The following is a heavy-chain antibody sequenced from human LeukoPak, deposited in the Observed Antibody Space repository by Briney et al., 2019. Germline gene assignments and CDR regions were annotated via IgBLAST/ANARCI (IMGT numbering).Heavy chain of an antibody. V-gene: IGHV4-30-4*08. D-gene: IGHD6-6*01. CDR1: GGSISSGDYY. CDR3: ARDRLEFEYSSSSGAFDI. J-gene: IGHJ3*02. Sequence: SETLSLTCTVSGGSISSGDYYWSWIRQPPGKGLEWIGYIYYSGSTYYNPSLKSRVTISVDTSKNQFSLKLSSVTATDTAVYYCARDRLEFEYSSSSGAFDIWGQGTMVTVSS. CDR2: IYYSGST.